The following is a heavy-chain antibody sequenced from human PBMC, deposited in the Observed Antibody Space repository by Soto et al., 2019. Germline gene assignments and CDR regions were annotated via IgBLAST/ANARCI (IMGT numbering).Heavy chain of an antibody. V-gene: IGHV1-2*06. CDR2: INPNTGDT. CDR1: GYSFSAYY. J-gene: IGHJ5*02. CDR3: ASLPPHNLFAP. Sequence: ASVKVSCKASGYSFSAYYMNWVRQAPGQGLEWMGRINPNTGDTNYGQKFQDRVTMSWDTSINTAYMELTRLRSDDTAIYYCASLPPHNLFAPWGQRSPVTVSS.